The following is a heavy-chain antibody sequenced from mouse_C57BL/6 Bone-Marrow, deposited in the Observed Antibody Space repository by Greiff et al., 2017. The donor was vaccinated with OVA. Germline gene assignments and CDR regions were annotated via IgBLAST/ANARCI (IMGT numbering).Heavy chain of an antibody. CDR1: GFTFSDYY. CDR3: ARFQLGLAMDY. V-gene: IGHV5-12*01. CDR2: ISNGGGST. D-gene: IGHD4-1*02. Sequence: EVQGVESGGGLVQPGGSLKLSCAASGFTFSDYYMYWVRQTPEKRLEWVAYISNGGGSTYYPDTVKGRFTISRDNAKNTLYLQMSRLKSEDTAMYYCARFQLGLAMDYWGQGTSVTVSS. J-gene: IGHJ4*01.